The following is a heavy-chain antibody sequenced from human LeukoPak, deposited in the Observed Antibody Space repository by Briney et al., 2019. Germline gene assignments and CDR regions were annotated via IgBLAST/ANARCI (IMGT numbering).Heavy chain of an antibody. V-gene: IGHV4-34*01. CDR3: AGRPYDSSGLDY. D-gene: IGHD3-22*01. CDR2: INHSGST. J-gene: IGHJ4*02. CDR1: GGSFSGYY. Sequence: PSETLSLTCAVYGGSFSGYYWSWIRQPPGKGPEWIGEINHSGSTNYNPSLKSRVTISVDTSKNQFSLKLSSVTAADTAVYYCAGRPYDSSGLDYWGQGTLVTVSS.